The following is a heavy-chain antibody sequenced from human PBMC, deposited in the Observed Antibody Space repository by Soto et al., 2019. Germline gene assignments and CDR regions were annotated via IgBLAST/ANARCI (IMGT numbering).Heavy chain of an antibody. V-gene: IGHV4-59*01. CDR3: ASGGVVVPAAIWYYGMDV. Sequence: SETLSLTCTVSCGSISSYYWSWIRQPPGKGLEWIGYIYYSGSTNYNPSLKSRVTISVDTPKNQFSLKLSSVTAADTAVYYCASGGVVVPAAIWYYGMDVWGKGTTVTVSS. CDR1: CGSISSYY. CDR2: IYYSGST. J-gene: IGHJ6*04. D-gene: IGHD2-2*01.